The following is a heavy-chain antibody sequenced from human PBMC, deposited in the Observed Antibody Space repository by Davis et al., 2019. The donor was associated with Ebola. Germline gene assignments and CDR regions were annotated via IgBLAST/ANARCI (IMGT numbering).Heavy chain of an antibody. CDR1: GFTFSSYN. Sequence: GGSLRLSCAASGFTFSSYNMNWVRQAPGKGLEWVSSISHTRSYIYYADSVKGRFTISRDNAKNSLDLQMNSLRVEDTAVYYCARAGRWLQRPDAFDIWGQGTMVTVSS. V-gene: IGHV3-21*01. CDR2: ISHTRSYI. J-gene: IGHJ3*02. D-gene: IGHD5-24*01. CDR3: ARAGRWLQRPDAFDI.